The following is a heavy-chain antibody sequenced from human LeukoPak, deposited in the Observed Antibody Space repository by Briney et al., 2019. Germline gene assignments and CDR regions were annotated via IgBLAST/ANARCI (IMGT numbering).Heavy chain of an antibody. Sequence: GGSLRLSCVASGFSFSTYSLNWVRQAPGNGLEWISYISSSNTIYYADSVKGRFTISRDNAKSSLYLQMNSLREEDTAVYYCTRDWGMASISVAYFDFWGQGTLVTVPS. D-gene: IGHD3-16*01. CDR1: GFSFSTYS. CDR2: ISSSNTI. V-gene: IGHV3-48*02. CDR3: TRDWGMASISVAYFDF. J-gene: IGHJ4*02.